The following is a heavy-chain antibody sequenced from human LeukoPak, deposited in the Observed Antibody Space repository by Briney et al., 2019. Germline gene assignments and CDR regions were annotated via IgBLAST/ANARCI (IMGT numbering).Heavy chain of an antibody. Sequence: GGSLRLSCTASGFPFSRYAMHWVRQAPGKGLEWVAVISNDGSSRHNADSVKGRFTISRDNSKNALCLQMNSLRGDDTAVYYCARAPRMDSSAFYTDYWGQGTLVTVSS. CDR1: GFPFSRYA. CDR2: ISNDGSSR. CDR3: ARAPRMDSSAFYTDY. D-gene: IGHD6-13*01. V-gene: IGHV3-30*04. J-gene: IGHJ4*02.